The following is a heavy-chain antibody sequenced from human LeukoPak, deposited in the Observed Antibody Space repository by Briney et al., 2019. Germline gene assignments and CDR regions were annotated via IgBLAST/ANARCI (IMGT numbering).Heavy chain of an antibody. J-gene: IGHJ4*02. D-gene: IGHD2-2*01. V-gene: IGHV4-4*02. Sequence: PSETLSLTCAVSGGSISSSNWWSWVRQPPGKGLEGIGEIYHSGSTNYNPSLKSRVTISVDKSKNQFSLRLNSVTAADSAVYYCAREYCSTTICYPSGGYYDSWGQGTLVTVSS. CDR3: AREYCSTTICYPSGGYYDS. CDR2: IYHSGST. CDR1: GGSISSSNW.